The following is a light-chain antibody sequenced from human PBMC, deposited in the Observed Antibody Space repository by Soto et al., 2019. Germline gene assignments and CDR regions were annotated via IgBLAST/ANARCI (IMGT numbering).Light chain of an antibody. CDR1: SSNIGAGYD. V-gene: IGLV1-40*01. CDR3: QSFDSNLSGHVV. CDR2: GYI. Sequence: QSVLTQPPSVSGAPGQRVTISCTGSSSNIGAGYDVHWYQQLPGTAPKLHIYGYITRPSGVPGRFSGSKSGTSASLAITGLQAEDEADYYCQSFDSNLSGHVVFGGGTKVTVL. J-gene: IGLJ2*01.